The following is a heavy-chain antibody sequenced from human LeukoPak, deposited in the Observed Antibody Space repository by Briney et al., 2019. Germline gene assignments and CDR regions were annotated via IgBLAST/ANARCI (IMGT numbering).Heavy chain of an antibody. V-gene: IGHV5-51*01. D-gene: IGHD5-18*01. CDR2: IYPGDSDT. Sequence: GESLKISCKGSGYSFTSYWIGWVRQMPGKGLEWMGIIYPGDSDTRYSPSFQGQATISADKSISTAYLQWSSLKASDTAMYYCARPTSGIQLWDRGYDWFDPWGQGTLVTVSS. J-gene: IGHJ5*02. CDR3: ARPTSGIQLWDRGYDWFDP. CDR1: GYSFTSYW.